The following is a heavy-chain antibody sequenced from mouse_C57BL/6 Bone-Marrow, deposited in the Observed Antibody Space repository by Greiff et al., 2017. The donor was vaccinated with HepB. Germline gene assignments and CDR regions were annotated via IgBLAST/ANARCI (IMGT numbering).Heavy chain of an antibody. Sequence: EVQLQQSGPVLVKPGASVKMSCKASGYTFTDYYMNWVKQSHGKSLEWIGVINPYNGGTSYNQKFKGKATLTVDKSSSTAYMELNSLTSEDSAVYYCAPNYGYDRAMDYWGQGTSVTVSS. V-gene: IGHV1-19*01. D-gene: IGHD2-2*01. CDR2: INPYNGGT. J-gene: IGHJ4*01. CDR1: GYTFTDYY. CDR3: APNYGYDRAMDY.